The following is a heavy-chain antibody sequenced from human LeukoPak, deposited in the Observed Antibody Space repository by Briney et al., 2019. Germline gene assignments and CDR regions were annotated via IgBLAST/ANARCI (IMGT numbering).Heavy chain of an antibody. D-gene: IGHD3-22*01. CDR2: ISSSGSTI. CDR3: ARVTTYYYDSSGYFDAFDI. J-gene: IGHJ3*02. Sequence: GGSLRLSCAASGSTFSDYYMSWIRQAPGKGLEWVSYISSSGSTIYYADSVKGRFTISRDNAKNSLYLQMNSLRAEDTAVYYCARVTTYYYDSSGYFDAFDIWGQGTMVTVSS. CDR1: GSTFSDYY. V-gene: IGHV3-11*01.